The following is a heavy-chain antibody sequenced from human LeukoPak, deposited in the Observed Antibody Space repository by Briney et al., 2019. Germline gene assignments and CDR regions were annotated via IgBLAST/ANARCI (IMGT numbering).Heavy chain of an antibody. CDR3: VRGNYYGSGSSLEY. Sequence: GGSLRLSCAASGFTFRSYWMHWVRQAPGKGLVWVSRINSDGSNTGYADSVKGRFTSSRDNAKDTLFLQMNSLRAEDTAVYYCVRGNYYGSGSSLEYWGQGTLVTVSS. V-gene: IGHV3-74*01. CDR1: GFTFRSYW. J-gene: IGHJ4*02. D-gene: IGHD3-10*01. CDR2: INSDGSNT.